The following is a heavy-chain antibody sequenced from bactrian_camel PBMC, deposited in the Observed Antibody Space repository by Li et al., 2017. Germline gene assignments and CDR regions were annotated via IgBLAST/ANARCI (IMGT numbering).Heavy chain of an antibody. D-gene: IGHD7*01. CDR3: TNLPD. CDR1: GFTFGTYA. J-gene: IGHJ4*01. V-gene: IGHV3S40*01. Sequence: VQLVESGGGLVQPGGSLTLSCITSGFTFGTYAMAWIRQSPGAGLEWVSAIDSGGGTTYYADSVKGRFTISRDNARNTVYLQMNSLRSEDTAPYYCTNLPDWGQGTQVTVS. CDR2: IDSGGGTT.